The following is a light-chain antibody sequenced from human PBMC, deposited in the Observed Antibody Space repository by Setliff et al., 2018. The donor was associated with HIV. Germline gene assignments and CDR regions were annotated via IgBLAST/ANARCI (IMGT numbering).Light chain of an antibody. CDR3: SSYAGSNNLV. V-gene: IGLV2-8*01. CDR2: EVS. J-gene: IGLJ2*01. CDR1: SSDVGGYNY. Sequence: ALTQPPSASESPGQSVTISCTGTSSDVGGYNYVSWYQQHPGKAPKLMIYEVSKRPSGVPDRFSGSKSGNTASLTVSGLQAEDEADYYCSSYAGSNNLVFGGGTKVTVL.